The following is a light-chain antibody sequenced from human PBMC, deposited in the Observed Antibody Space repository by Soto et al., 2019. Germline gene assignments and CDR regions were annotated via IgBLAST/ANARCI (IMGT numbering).Light chain of an antibody. CDR2: GAS. CDR3: QQYNNWPRT. J-gene: IGKJ1*01. Sequence: EIVMTQSPATLSVSPGERATLSCRASQSVSSNLAWYQQKPGQAPRLLIYGASTWATGIPARFSGSGSGTEFTLTISSLQSEDFPVYYCQQYNNWPRTFGQGTKLEIK. V-gene: IGKV3-15*01. CDR1: QSVSSN.